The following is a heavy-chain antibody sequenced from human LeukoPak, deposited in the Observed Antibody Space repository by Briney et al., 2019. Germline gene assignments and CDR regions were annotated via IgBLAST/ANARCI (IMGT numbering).Heavy chain of an antibody. V-gene: IGHV3-23*01. CDR2: ISGSGGST. J-gene: IGHJ4*02. Sequence: PGGSLRLSCAVSGFTFSSYVMSWVRQAPGKGLEWVSAISGSGGSTYYADSVKGRFTISRDNSKNTLYLQMNSLRAEDTAVYYCASPSSDFWSGYYVYWGQGTLVTVSS. D-gene: IGHD3-3*01. CDR1: GFTFSSYV. CDR3: ASPSSDFWSGYYVY.